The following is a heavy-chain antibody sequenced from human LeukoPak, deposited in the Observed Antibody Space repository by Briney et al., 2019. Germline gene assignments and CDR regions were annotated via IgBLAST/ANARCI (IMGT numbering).Heavy chain of an antibody. D-gene: IGHD1-26*01. Sequence: PSETLSLTCAVYGGSFSGYYWSWIRQPPGKGLEWIGYIYYSGSTNYNPSLKSRVTISVDTSKNQFSLKLSSVTAADTAVYYCARGSGSYLWVFDYWGQGTLVTVSS. CDR2: IYYSGST. V-gene: IGHV4-59*01. CDR3: ARGSGSYLWVFDY. CDR1: GGSFSGYY. J-gene: IGHJ4*02.